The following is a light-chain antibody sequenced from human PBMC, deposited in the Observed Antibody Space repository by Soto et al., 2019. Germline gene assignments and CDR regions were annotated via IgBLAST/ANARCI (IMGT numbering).Light chain of an antibody. CDR2: KAS. CDR3: QQYSSYST. J-gene: IGKJ2*01. V-gene: IGKV1-5*03. Sequence: DIQMTQSPSTLSASVGDRVTITCRASQSISSWLAWYQQKPGKAPKLLIYKASTLESGVTSRFSGSGSGTEFTLTISSLQPDDLATYYCQQYSSYSTLGQGTKLEIK. CDR1: QSISSW.